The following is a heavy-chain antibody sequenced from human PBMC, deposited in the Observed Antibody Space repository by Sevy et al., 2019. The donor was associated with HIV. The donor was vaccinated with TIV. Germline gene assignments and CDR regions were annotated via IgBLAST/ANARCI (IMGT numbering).Heavy chain of an antibody. CDR1: GYTFTSYD. J-gene: IGHJ6*02. CDR3: AGWVRHYYYGMDL. Sequence: ASVKVSCKASGYTFTSYDINWVRQATGQGLEWMGWMNPNSGNTGYAQKFQGRVTMTRNTSISTAYMELSSLRSEDTGVYYCAGWVRHYYYGMDLWGQETTVTVSS. V-gene: IGHV1-8*01. CDR2: MNPNSGNT.